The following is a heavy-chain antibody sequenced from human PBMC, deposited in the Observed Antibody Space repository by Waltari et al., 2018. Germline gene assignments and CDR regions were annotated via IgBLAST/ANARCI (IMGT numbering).Heavy chain of an antibody. J-gene: IGHJ6*03. V-gene: IGHV4-34*01. CDR1: GRSFNRESFTGYY. D-gene: IGHD6-6*01. CDR2: INHSGNT. CDR3: ARCPRISARPYYYYMDV. Sequence: QVQLQQWGAGLLKPSKTLSLTCAVHGRSFNRESFTGYYWIWIRQSPGKGLEWIGEINHSGNTNYNPSLKSRVTISVDTTKNQFSLKLNSVTAADTAVYFCARCPRISARPYYYYMDVWGEGTPVAISS.